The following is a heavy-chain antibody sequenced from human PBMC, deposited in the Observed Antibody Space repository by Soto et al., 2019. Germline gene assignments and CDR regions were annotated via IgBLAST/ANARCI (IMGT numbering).Heavy chain of an antibody. CDR2: ISWNSGSI. CDR1: GFTFDDYA. D-gene: IGHD2-15*01. Sequence: GGSLRLSCAASGFTFDDYAMHWVRQAPGKGLEWVSGISWNSGSIGYADSVKGRFTISRDNAKNSLYLQMNSLRAEDTALYYCAKDQGFEGPAHFDYWGQGTLVTVSS. V-gene: IGHV3-9*01. CDR3: AKDQGFEGPAHFDY. J-gene: IGHJ4*02.